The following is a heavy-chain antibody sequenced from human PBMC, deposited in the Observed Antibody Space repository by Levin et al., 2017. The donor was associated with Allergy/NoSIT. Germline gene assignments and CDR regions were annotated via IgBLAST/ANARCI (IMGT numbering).Heavy chain of an antibody. CDR2: IYRSGDT. V-gene: IGHV4-4*02. D-gene: IGHD3-9*01. CDR1: GGSISTDNW. J-gene: IGHJ4*02. CDR3: ATVEGLFCSGVSCSYSFHY. Sequence: PSETLSLTCAVSGGSISTDNWWSWIRQPPGKGLEWIGEIYRSGDTNHNPSLRSRVTMSVDKSKNPFSLKLSSLTAADTAVYYSATVEGLFCSGVSCSYSFHYWGQGALVTVSS.